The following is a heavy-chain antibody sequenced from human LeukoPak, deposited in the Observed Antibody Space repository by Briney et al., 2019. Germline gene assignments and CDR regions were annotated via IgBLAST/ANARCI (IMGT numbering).Heavy chain of an antibody. V-gene: IGHV1-46*01. D-gene: IGHD3-22*01. CDR2: INPSGGST. CDR1: GYTFTSYY. J-gene: IGHJ4*02. Sequence: GASVKVSRKASGYTFTSYYMHWVRQAPGQGLEWMGIINPSGGSTSYAQKFQGRVTMTRDTSTSTVYMELSSLRSEDTAVYYCARNHTYYYDSSGYLAAYYFDYWGQGTLVTVSS. CDR3: ARNHTYYYDSSGYLAAYYFDY.